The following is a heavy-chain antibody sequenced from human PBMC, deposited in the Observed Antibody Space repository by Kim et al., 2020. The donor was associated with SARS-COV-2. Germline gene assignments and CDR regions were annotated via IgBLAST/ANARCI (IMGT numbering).Heavy chain of an antibody. Sequence: ASVKVSCKASGYTFTSYGISWVRQAPGQGLEWMGWISAYNGNTNYAQKLQGRVTMTTDTSTSTAYMELRSLRSDDTAVYYCARDQWFGELSLGGGMDVWGQGTTVTVSS. CDR1: GYTFTSYG. CDR2: ISAYNGNT. CDR3: ARDQWFGELSLGGGMDV. D-gene: IGHD3-10*01. V-gene: IGHV1-18*01. J-gene: IGHJ6*02.